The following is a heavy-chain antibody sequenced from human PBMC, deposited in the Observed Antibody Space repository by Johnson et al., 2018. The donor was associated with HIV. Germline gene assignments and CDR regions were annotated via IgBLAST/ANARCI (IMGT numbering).Heavy chain of an antibody. J-gene: IGHJ3*02. D-gene: IGHD4-23*01. Sequence: QMLLVESGGGVVQPGRSLRLSCAASGFTFSSYGMHWVRQAPGKGLEWVSVIYSGGSTYYADSVKGRFTISRDNSKNILYLEMNSLRAEDTAVYYCAKVGATVITPRGEAFDIWGQGTMVTVSS. CDR3: AKVGATVITPRGEAFDI. CDR2: IYSGGST. V-gene: IGHV3-NL1*01. CDR1: GFTFSSYG.